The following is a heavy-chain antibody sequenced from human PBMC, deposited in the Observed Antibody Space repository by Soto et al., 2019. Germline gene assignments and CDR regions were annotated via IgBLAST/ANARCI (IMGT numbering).Heavy chain of an antibody. D-gene: IGHD2-15*01. Sequence: QVQLQESGPGLVKPSQTLSLTCTVSGDSINSGGYYWSWIRQHPGKGLEWIGYIYYSGSTYYNPALMKRLPISVDTSQNQFSLRLSSVTAADTAVYYCARVGRYCSGGSCYPPTRYYGMDVWGQGTTVTVSS. CDR1: GDSINSGGYY. V-gene: IGHV4-31*03. J-gene: IGHJ6*02. CDR2: IYYSGST. CDR3: ARVGRYCSGGSCYPPTRYYGMDV.